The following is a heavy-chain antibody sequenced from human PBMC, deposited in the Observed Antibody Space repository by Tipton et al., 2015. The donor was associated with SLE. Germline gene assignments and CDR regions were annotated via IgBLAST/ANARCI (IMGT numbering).Heavy chain of an antibody. V-gene: IGHV4-4*02. D-gene: IGHD3-3*01. Sequence: TLSLTCAVSGGSISSSNWWSWVRQPPGKGLEWIGEIYHSGSTNYNPSLKSRVTISVDKSKNQFSLKLSSVTAADTAVYYCARAPTYYDFWSGPLSFDYWGQGTLVTVSS. CDR3: ARAPTYYDFWSGPLSFDY. J-gene: IGHJ4*02. CDR1: GGSISSSNW. CDR2: IYHSGST.